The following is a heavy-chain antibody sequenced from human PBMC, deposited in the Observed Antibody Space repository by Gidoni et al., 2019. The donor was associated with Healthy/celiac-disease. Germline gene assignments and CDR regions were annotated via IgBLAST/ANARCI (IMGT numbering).Heavy chain of an antibody. V-gene: IGHV3-48*01. CDR2: ISSSSSTI. Sequence: EVQLVESGGGLVQPGVSLKLPWAASGFTFSSYSMNWVRQAPGKGLEWVSYISSSSSTIYYADSVKGRFTISRDNAKNSLYLQMNSLRAEDTAVYYCARDDIAAAAHWGQGTLVTVSS. J-gene: IGHJ4*02. CDR1: GFTFSSYS. CDR3: ARDDIAAAAH. D-gene: IGHD6-13*01.